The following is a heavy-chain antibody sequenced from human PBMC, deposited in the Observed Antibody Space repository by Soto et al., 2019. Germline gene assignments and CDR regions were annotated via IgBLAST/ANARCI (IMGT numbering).Heavy chain of an antibody. V-gene: IGHV4-39*01. CDR3: ASLGNIVATFDY. CDR2: IYYSGST. CDR1: GGSISSSSYY. D-gene: IGHD5-12*01. J-gene: IGHJ4*02. Sequence: SETLSLTCTVSGGSISSSSYYWGWIRQPPGKGLEWIGSIYYSGSTYYNPSLKSRVTISVDTSKNQFSLKLSSVTAADTAVYYCASLGNIVATFDYWGQGTLVTVSS.